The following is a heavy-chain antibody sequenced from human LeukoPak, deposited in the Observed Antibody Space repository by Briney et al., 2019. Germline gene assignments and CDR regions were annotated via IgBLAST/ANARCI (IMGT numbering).Heavy chain of an antibody. J-gene: IGHJ5*02. CDR3: ARSGFGSGISFDL. D-gene: IGHD3-10*01. V-gene: IGHV1-2*02. CDR1: RYTFTGYY. CDR2: INPNSGDT. Sequence: ASVKVSCQASRYTFTGYYMHWVRQAPGQGLEWMGWINPNSGDTGYPQKFQGRVTMTRDTSITTAYMELSSLRSEDTAVYYCARSGFGSGISFDLWGQGTLVTVSS.